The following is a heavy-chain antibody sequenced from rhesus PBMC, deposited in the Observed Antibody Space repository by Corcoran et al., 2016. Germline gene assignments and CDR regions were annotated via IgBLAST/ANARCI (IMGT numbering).Heavy chain of an antibody. J-gene: IGHJ4*01. CDR2: ISGSGSSP. CDR3: ASDSSVFDY. D-gene: IGHD6-31*01. Sequence: QVQLQETGPGLVKPSETLALTCAVSGGPLSGYYWGWIRQPPGGGLDWIGYISGSGSSPDYPPTLQGRVPLSPDTSKNQFSRELGCVAAADTAVYYCASDSSVFDYWGQGVLVTVSS. CDR1: GGPLSGYY. V-gene: IGHV4-165*01.